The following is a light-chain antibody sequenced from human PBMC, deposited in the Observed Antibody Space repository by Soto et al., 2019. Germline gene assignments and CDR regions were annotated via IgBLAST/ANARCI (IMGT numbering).Light chain of an antibody. Sequence: QSVLTQPASVSGSPGQSITISCTGTSSDVGGFNYVSWYQQHPGKAPKLMIYAVSDRPSGVSNRFSGSKSGNTATLTISGLQAEVEADYYCCSYTLRGTSVFGTGTNSTVL. CDR2: AVS. J-gene: IGLJ1*01. CDR3: CSYTLRGTSV. CDR1: SSDVGGFNY. V-gene: IGLV2-14*01.